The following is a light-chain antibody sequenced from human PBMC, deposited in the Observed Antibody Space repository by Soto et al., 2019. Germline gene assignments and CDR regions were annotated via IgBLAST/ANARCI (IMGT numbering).Light chain of an antibody. CDR3: QQRSNWPSWT. Sequence: ELVLIQSPATLSFSTGERATLSCRASQSVSSYLAWYQQKPGQAPRLLIYDASNRATGIPARFSGSGSGTDFTLTISSLGPEDFAVYYCQQRSNWPSWTVGQGTK. V-gene: IGKV3-11*01. CDR2: DAS. J-gene: IGKJ1*01. CDR1: QSVSSY.